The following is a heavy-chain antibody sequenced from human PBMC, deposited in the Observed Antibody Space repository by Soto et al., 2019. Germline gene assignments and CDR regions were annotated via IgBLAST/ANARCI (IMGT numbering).Heavy chain of an antibody. CDR3: ARGIRYSSSWSSQDNWFDP. CDR2: ISAYNGNT. CDR1: GYTFTSYG. Sequence: ASVKVSCKASGYTFTSYGISWLRQAPGQGLEWMGWISAYNGNTNYAQKLQGRVTMTTDTSTSTAYMELRSLRSDDTAVYYCARGIRYSSSWSSQDNWFDPWGQGTLVTVSS. V-gene: IGHV1-18*04. D-gene: IGHD6-13*01. J-gene: IGHJ5*02.